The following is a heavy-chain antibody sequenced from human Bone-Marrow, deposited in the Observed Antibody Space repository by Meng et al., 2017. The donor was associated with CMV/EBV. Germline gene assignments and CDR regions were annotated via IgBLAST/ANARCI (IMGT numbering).Heavy chain of an antibody. J-gene: IGHJ6*02. V-gene: IGHV1-18*04. CDR3: ARGPVLDIVVVPAAIDYYGMDV. CDR2: ISAYNGNT. D-gene: IGHD2-2*02. Sequence: ASVKVSCKASGYTFTSYYMHWVRQAPGQGLEWMGRISAYNGNTNYAQKFQGRVTMTTDTSTSTAYMELRSLRSDDTAVYYCARGPVLDIVVVPAAIDYYGMDVWGQGTTVTVSS. CDR1: GYTFTSYY.